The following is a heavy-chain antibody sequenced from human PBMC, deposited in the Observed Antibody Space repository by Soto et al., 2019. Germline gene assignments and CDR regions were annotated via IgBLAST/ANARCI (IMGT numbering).Heavy chain of an antibody. D-gene: IGHD6-19*01. Sequence: GGSLRLSCAASGFTFSSYSMNWVRQAPGKGLEWVSYISSGSSTIYYADSVKGRFTISRDNAQNSLYLQMNSLRAEDTAVYYCAKTYSSGRGXFDGWAQRTMVTVSS. CDR1: GFTFSSYS. V-gene: IGHV3-48*01. J-gene: IGHJ3*01. CDR2: ISSGSSTI. CDR3: AKTYSSGRGXFDG.